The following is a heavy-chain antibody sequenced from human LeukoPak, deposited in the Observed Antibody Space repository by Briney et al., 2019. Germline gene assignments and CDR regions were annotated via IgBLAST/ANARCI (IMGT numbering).Heavy chain of an antibody. J-gene: IGHJ5*02. CDR1: GDSISDYY. CDR2: IHNSGST. Sequence: SETLSLTCTVSGDSISDYYWSWIRQSPGKGLEWIGCIHNSGSTNYNPSLKSRVAISVDSSKDQFSLKLSSVTAADTAVYYCARGSYLRYFDWLLPTWGQGILVTVPS. D-gene: IGHD3-9*01. V-gene: IGHV4-59*01. CDR3: ARGSYLRYFDWLLPT.